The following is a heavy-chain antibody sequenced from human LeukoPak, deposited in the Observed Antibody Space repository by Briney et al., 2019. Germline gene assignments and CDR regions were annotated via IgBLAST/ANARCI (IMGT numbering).Heavy chain of an antibody. CDR1: GFTFSYYW. J-gene: IGHJ4*02. V-gene: IGHV3-74*01. Sequence: GGSLRPSCAASGFTFSYYWMHWVRQAPGKGLVWVSRISSDGSNTSQADSVKGRFTISRDNARNTLYLQTNNLRAEDTALYYCARSRNGSFDYWGQGTLVTVSS. CDR3: ARSRNGSFDY. CDR2: ISSDGSNT. D-gene: IGHD6-25*01.